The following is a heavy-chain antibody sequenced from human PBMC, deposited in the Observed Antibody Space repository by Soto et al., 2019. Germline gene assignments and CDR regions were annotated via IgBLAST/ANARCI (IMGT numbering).Heavy chain of an antibody. CDR3: ARDLAGARSPRDAFDI. D-gene: IGHD1-26*01. V-gene: IGHV1-69*13. Sequence: GASVKVSCKASGGTFSSYAISWVRQAPGQGLEWMGGIIPIFGTANYAQKFQGRVTITADESTSTAYMELSSRRSEDTAVYYCARDLAGARSPRDAFDIWGQGTMVTVSS. J-gene: IGHJ3*02. CDR1: GGTFSSYA. CDR2: IIPIFGTA.